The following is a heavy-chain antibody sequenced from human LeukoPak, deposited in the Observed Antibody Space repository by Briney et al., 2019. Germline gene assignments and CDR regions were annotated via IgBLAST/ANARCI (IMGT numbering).Heavy chain of an antibody. CDR2: IIPIYDPV. Sequence: ASVKVSCKASGGTFSSYAFSWMRQAPGQGLEWMGRIIPIYDPVDYAQRFQGRVTITTDESTNTVHMELSSLRYEDTAVYYCAREPLGCGGDCHFDYWGQGTLVTVSS. D-gene: IGHD2-21*02. V-gene: IGHV1-69*05. J-gene: IGHJ4*02. CDR1: GGTFSSYA. CDR3: AREPLGCGGDCHFDY.